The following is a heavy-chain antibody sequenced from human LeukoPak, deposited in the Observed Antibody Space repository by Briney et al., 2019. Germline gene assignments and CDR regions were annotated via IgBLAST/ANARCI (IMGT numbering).Heavy chain of an antibody. V-gene: IGHV4-61*02. J-gene: IGHJ4*02. CDR3: ARRPHSGDTPFDY. D-gene: IGHD3-10*01. CDR2: IYTSGST. Sequence: SQTLSLTCTVSGGSISSGSYYWSWIRQPAGKGLEWIGRIYTSGSTNYNPSLKSRVTISVDTSKNQFSLKLSSVTAADTAVYYCARRPHSGDTPFDYWGPGTLVSVSS. CDR1: GGSISSGSYY.